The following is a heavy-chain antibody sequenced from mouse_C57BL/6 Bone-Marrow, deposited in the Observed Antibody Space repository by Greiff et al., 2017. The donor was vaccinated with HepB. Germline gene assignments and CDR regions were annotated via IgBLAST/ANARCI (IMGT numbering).Heavy chain of an antibody. D-gene: IGHD1-1*01. Sequence: EVQVVESGGGLVKPGGSLKLSCAASGFTFSSYAMSWVRQTPEKRLEWVATISDGGSYTYYPDNVKGRFTISRDNAKNNLYLQMSHLKSEDTAMYYCARDRGGTSSWFAYWGQGTLVTVSA. J-gene: IGHJ3*01. CDR1: GFTFSSYA. V-gene: IGHV5-4*01. CDR2: ISDGGSYT. CDR3: ARDRGGTSSWFAY.